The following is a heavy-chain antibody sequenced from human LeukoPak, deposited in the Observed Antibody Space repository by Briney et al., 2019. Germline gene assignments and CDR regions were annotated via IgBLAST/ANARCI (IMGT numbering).Heavy chain of an antibody. CDR3: ARVRTTVNYYYYYMDV. D-gene: IGHD4-11*01. J-gene: IGHJ6*03. CDR1: GYTFTSYY. CDR2: INPNSGGT. Sequence: ASVKVSCKASGYTFTSYYMHWVRQAPGQGLEWMGWINPNSGGTNYAQKFQGRVTMTRDTSISTAYMELSRLRSDDTAVYYCARVRTTVNYYYYYMDVWGKGTTVTVSS. V-gene: IGHV1-2*02.